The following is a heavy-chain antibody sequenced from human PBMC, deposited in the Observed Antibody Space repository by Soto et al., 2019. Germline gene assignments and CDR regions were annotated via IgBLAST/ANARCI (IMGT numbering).Heavy chain of an antibody. CDR3: AKGRTLFDF. J-gene: IGHJ4*02. D-gene: IGHD3-16*01. CDR2: ISDGDGAT. CDR1: GFAFSDYA. V-gene: IGHV3-23*01. Sequence: GGSLRLSCAASGFAFSDYAMTWVRQAPGKGLEWVSDISDGDGATHYADSVKGRFTISRDDSKNTLYLQMDSLRAEDAAVYYCAKGRTLFDFWRQGTLVTVSS.